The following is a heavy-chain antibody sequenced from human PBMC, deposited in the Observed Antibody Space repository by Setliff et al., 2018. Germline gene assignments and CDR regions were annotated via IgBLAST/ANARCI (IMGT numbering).Heavy chain of an antibody. Sequence: GESLKISCKGSGYRFTSYWIGWVRQMPGKGLERMGLIYPGDSDTRYSPSFRGQVTISADKSISSAYLQWRSLKASDTAMYYCARVGSQGGYYFDSWGQGTLVTVSS. CDR1: GYRFTSYW. D-gene: IGHD3-10*01. CDR2: IYPGDSDT. CDR3: ARVGSQGGYYFDS. V-gene: IGHV5-51*01. J-gene: IGHJ4*02.